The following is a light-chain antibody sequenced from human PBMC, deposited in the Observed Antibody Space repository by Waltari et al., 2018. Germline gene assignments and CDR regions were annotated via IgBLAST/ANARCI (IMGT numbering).Light chain of an antibody. J-gene: IGKJ2*01. CDR2: RAA. Sequence: DIVMTQSPDSLAVSPGERATFNCKSSQSVSSYLAWYQQKPGQPPKLLIYRAATRESGVPDRFSGSGYGTDCTRTISSLQAEDAALYYCQQCYTTPYTFGQGTKLEIK. CDR1: QSVSSY. V-gene: IGKV4-1*01. CDR3: QQCYTTPYT.